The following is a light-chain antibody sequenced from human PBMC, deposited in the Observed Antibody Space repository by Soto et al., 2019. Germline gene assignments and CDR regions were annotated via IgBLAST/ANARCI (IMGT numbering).Light chain of an antibody. V-gene: IGKV1-39*01. Sequence: DIQMTQSPSSLSASVGDRVTITCRASESISSYLHWYQQKPGKAPKLLIFAASSLQSGVPSRFRGSGSGTDFSLTINGLQPEDFATYYCQQSHSIPGTFGQGTKVGMK. J-gene: IGKJ1*01. CDR3: QQSHSIPGT. CDR1: ESISSY. CDR2: AAS.